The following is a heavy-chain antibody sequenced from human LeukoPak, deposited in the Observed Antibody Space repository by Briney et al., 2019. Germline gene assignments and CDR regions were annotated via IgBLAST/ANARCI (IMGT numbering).Heavy chain of an antibody. CDR2: ISSSSSYI. J-gene: IGHJ4*02. D-gene: IGHD3-16*02. V-gene: IGHV3-21*01. CDR3: ARDKEVDVWGSYRYFDY. Sequence: GGSLRLSCAASGFTSSSYSMNWVRQAPGKGLEWVSSISSSSSYIYYADSVKGRFTISRDNAKNSLYLQMNSLRAEDTAVYYCARDKEVDVWGSYRYFDYWGQGTLVTVSS. CDR1: GFTSSSYS.